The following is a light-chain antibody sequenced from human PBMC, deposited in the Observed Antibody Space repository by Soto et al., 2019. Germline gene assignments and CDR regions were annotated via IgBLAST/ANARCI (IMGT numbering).Light chain of an antibody. CDR2: DVS. V-gene: IGLV2-14*01. J-gene: IGLJ1*01. Sequence: QSALTQPASVSGSPGQSITISCTGTSSDVGGYNYVSWYQQHPGKAPNLMIYDVSNRPSGVSNRFSGSKSGNTASLTISGLQAEDEADYYCSSDTSSSIYVFGTGTKVTVL. CDR3: SSDTSSSIYV. CDR1: SSDVGGYNY.